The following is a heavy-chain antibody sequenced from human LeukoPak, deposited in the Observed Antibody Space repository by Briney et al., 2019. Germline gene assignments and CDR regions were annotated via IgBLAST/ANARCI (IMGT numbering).Heavy chain of an antibody. CDR2: IYHSGST. CDR1: GYSISSGYY. D-gene: IGHD1-14*01. CDR3: ARGSGTEVDY. Sequence: PSETLSLTCAVSGYSISSGYYWGWIRQPPGKGLEWIGSIYHSGSTYYNPSLKSRVTISVDTSKNQFSLKLSSVTAADTAVYYCARGSGTEVDYWGQGTLVTVYS. J-gene: IGHJ4*02. V-gene: IGHV4-38-2*01.